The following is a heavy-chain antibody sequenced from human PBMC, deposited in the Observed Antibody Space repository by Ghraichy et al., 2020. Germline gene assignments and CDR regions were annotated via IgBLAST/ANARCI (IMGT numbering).Heavy chain of an antibody. CDR2: MFHSGNT. V-gene: IGHV4-38-2*02. CDR3: AALDTRQLLISHFEL. J-gene: IGHJ4*02. D-gene: IGHD1-1*01. Sequence: SETLSLTCTVSGYSITSGYYWGWIRQPPGNVLEWFAIMFHSGNTYSNPSLKSRVTISLDTSNNQVSLRLSSVTAADTAVYYCAALDTRQLLISHFELWGQGIMVAVSS. CDR1: GYSITSGYY.